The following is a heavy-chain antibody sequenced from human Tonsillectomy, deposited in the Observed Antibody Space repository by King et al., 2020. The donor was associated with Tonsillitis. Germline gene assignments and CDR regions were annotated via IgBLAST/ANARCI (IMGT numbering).Heavy chain of an antibody. CDR1: GGSISSGGYY. D-gene: IGHD4-17*01. CDR3: ARGNYGDYYY. Sequence: VQLQESGPGLVKPSQTLSLTCTVSGGSISSGGYYWTWIRQHPGKGLGWIGYIYYSGSTYYNPSRKSRVTISVDTSKNQFSLKLTSVTASDTAVYYCARGNYGDYYYWGQGTLVTVSS. V-gene: IGHV4-31*03. CDR2: IYYSGST. J-gene: IGHJ4*02.